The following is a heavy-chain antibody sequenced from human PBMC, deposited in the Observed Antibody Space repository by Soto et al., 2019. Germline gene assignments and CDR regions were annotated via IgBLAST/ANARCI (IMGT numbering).Heavy chain of an antibody. V-gene: IGHV6-1*01. Sequence: QVQLQQSGPGLVKPSQTLSLVCSISGDSVSSTSATWSWIRQSPSRGLEWLGRTYYRSKRYNDYAVSVKSRIAITPDTSKNQLSLHLSSVTPEDTALYFCARDGSGFHWYFDLWGRGTLVTVSS. CDR2: TYYRSKRYN. D-gene: IGHD6-19*01. CDR1: GDSVSSTSAT. CDR3: ARDGSGFHWYFDL. J-gene: IGHJ2*01.